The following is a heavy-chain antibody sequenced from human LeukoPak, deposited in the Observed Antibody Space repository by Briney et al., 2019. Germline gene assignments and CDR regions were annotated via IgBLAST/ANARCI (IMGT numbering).Heavy chain of an antibody. Sequence: SETLSLTCAVYGGSFSGYYWSWIRQPPGKGLEWIGEINHSGSTNYNPSLKSRVTISVDTSKNQSSLKLSSVTAADTAVYYCARGQMRVSGWYQALPFDYWGQGTLVTVSS. CDR3: ARGQMRVSGWYQALPFDY. D-gene: IGHD6-19*01. V-gene: IGHV4-34*01. J-gene: IGHJ4*02. CDR2: INHSGST. CDR1: GGSFSGYY.